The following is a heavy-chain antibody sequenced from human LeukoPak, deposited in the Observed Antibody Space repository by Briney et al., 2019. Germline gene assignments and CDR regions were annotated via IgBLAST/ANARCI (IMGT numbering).Heavy chain of an antibody. D-gene: IGHD6-13*01. V-gene: IGHV1-18*04. CDR1: GYTFTSYG. Sequence: GASVKVSCKASGYTFTSYGISWVRQAPGQGLEWMGWISAYNGNTNYAQKLQGRVTMTTVTAKSTDYMELRSLRSDDTAVYYCARGGLAAAGSNFDYWGQGTLVTVSS. J-gene: IGHJ4*02. CDR3: ARGGLAAAGSNFDY. CDR2: ISAYNGNT.